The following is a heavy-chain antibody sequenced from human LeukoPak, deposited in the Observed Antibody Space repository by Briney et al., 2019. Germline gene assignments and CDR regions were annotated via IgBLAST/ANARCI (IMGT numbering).Heavy chain of an antibody. CDR3: ARDHIGICDI. V-gene: IGHV3-53*01. CDR1: GFTFSNAW. J-gene: IGHJ3*02. D-gene: IGHD1-14*01. Sequence: GGSLRLSCAASGFTFSNAWMSWVRQAPGKGLEWVSVIYSGGSTYYADSVKGRFTISRDNSKNTLYLQMNSLRAEDTAVYYCARDHIGICDIWGQGTMVTVSS. CDR2: IYSGGST.